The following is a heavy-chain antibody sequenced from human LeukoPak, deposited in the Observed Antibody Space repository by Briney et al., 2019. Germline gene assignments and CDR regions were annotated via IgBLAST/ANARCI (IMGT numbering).Heavy chain of an antibody. CDR3: ARVGPDISSWHY. D-gene: IGHD6-13*01. Sequence: PSETLSLTWAVYGXSFSDYYWSWIRQPPGKGLEWIGEIHHSGSTNYNPSLKSRVTISVDTSKNQFSLNLRSVTAADTAVYYCARVGPDISSWHYWGQGTLATVSS. CDR2: IHHSGST. CDR1: GXSFSDYY. V-gene: IGHV4-34*01. J-gene: IGHJ4*02.